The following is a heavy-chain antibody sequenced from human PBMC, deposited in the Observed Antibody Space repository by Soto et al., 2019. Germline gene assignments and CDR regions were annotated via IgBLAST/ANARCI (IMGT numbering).Heavy chain of an antibody. CDR2: IYYSGST. CDR1: GGSISSGGYY. CDR3: ARGDGSGSYSHFAY. Sequence: KPSETLSLTCTVSGGSISSGGYYWSWIRQHPGKGLEWIGYIYYSGSTYYNPSLKSRVTISVDTSKNQFSLKLSSVTAADTAVYYCARGDGSGSYSHFAYWVQGTLVTVSS. D-gene: IGHD1-26*01. V-gene: IGHV4-31*03. J-gene: IGHJ4*02.